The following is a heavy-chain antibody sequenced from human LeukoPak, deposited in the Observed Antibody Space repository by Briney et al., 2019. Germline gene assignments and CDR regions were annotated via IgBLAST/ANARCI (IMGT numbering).Heavy chain of an antibody. CDR3: ARRGSAAQYYAMDL. CDR1: GWIFMRYW. V-gene: IGHV5-51*01. Sequence: GAAPQISCKGSGWIFMRYWIGGGRQMPGKRLEGMGSIYPGDSETRYSPSFQGQVTISADHSITSAYLQWSSLKASDPAMYYCARRGSAAQYYAMDLSGHGTPVTVSS. D-gene: IGHD2-15*01. J-gene: IGHJ6*02. CDR2: IYPGDSET.